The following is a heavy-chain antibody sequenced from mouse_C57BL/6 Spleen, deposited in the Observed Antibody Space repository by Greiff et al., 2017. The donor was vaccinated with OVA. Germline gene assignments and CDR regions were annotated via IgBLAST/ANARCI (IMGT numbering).Heavy chain of an antibody. D-gene: IGHD1-1*01. J-gene: IGHJ3*01. Sequence: QVQLKQSGAELVRPGTSVKVSCKASGYAFTNYLIEWVKQRPGQGLEWIGVINPGSGGTNYNEKFKGKATLTADKSSSTAYMQLSSLTSEDSAVYFCARDEDYGSSPFAYWGQGTLVTVSA. CDR2: INPGSGGT. V-gene: IGHV1-54*01. CDR1: GYAFTNYL. CDR3: ARDEDYGSSPFAY.